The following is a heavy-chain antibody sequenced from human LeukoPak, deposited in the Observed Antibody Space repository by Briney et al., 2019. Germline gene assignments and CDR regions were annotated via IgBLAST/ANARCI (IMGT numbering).Heavy chain of an antibody. Sequence: SETLSLTSTVSGYSISSGYYWGWIRQPPGKGLEWIGSIYHSGSTYYNPSLKSRVTISVDTSKNQFSLKLSSVTAADTAVYYCAREEGYCSSTSCLYYFDYWGQGTLVTVSS. CDR3: AREEGYCSSTSCLYYFDY. D-gene: IGHD2-2*01. J-gene: IGHJ4*02. V-gene: IGHV4-38-2*02. CDR2: IYHSGST. CDR1: GYSISSGYY.